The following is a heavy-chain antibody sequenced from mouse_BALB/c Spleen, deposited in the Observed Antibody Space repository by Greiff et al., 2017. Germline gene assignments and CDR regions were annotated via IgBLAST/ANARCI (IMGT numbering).Heavy chain of an antibody. Sequence: LQQSGSELVRPGASVKLSCKASGYTFTSYWMHWVKQRPGQGLEWIGNIYPGSGSTNYDEKFKSKATLTVDTSSSTAYMQLSSLTSEDSAVYYCTRGFAYWGQGTLVTVSA. CDR2: IYPGSGST. CDR1: GYTFTSYW. J-gene: IGHJ3*01. CDR3: TRGFAY. V-gene: IGHV1S22*01.